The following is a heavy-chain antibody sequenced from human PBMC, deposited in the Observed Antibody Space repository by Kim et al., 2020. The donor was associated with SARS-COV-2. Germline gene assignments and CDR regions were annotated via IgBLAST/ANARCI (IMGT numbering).Heavy chain of an antibody. Sequence: GGSLRLSCAASRFTFSSYAMSWVRQAPGKGLEWVSAIGGGGVSTYYADSVRGRFTISRDNSRNTLYLQMNSLRAEDTAVYYCAKDGRTIVGATTYAFDIWGQGTMVTVSS. J-gene: IGHJ3*02. CDR3: AKDGRTIVGATTYAFDI. V-gene: IGHV3-23*01. CDR1: RFTFSSYA. CDR2: IGGGGVST. D-gene: IGHD1-26*01.